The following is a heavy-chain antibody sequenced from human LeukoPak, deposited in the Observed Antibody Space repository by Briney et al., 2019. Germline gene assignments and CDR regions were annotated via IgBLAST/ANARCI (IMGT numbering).Heavy chain of an antibody. CDR3: AKTTTGYSSGRYPGWPVDY. V-gene: IGHV3-23*01. Sequence: GGSLRLSCAASGFTFSTYAMSWVRQAPGKGLEWVSAISGSAAATYYADSVKGRFTISRDNSNNVVWLQMNSLRAEDTAVYYCAKTTTGYSSGRYPGWPVDYWGQGTLVTVSS. J-gene: IGHJ4*02. CDR2: ISGSAAAT. D-gene: IGHD6-19*01. CDR1: GFTFSTYA.